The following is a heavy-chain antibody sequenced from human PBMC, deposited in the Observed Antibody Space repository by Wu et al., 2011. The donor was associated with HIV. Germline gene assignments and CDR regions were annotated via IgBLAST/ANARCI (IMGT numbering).Heavy chain of an antibody. CDR1: GYTFTDYY. CDR2: INPNSGGT. CDR3: ARREGGDHFDY. J-gene: IGHJ4*02. Sequence: QVQLVQSGAEVEKPGASVKVSCKASGYTFTDYYMHWVRQAPGQGLEWVGWINPNSGGTNYAQKFQGRVTMTRDTSISAAYMELRRLRSDDTAVYYCARREGGDHFDYWGQGTLVTVSS. V-gene: IGHV1-2*02. D-gene: IGHD4-17*01.